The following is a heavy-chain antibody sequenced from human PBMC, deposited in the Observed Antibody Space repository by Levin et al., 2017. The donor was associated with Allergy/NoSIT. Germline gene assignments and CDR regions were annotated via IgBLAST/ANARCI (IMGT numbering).Heavy chain of an antibody. CDR3: ARTSSGYYYDY. CDR2: IYSSGSI. Sequence: SCTVSGGSISSYYWSWIRQPAGKGLEWIGRIYSSGSINYNPSLKSRVTMSVDTSKNQFSLKLSSVTAADTAMYYCARTSSGYYYDYWGQGTLVTVSS. CDR1: GGSISSYY. D-gene: IGHD3-22*01. V-gene: IGHV4-4*07. J-gene: IGHJ4*02.